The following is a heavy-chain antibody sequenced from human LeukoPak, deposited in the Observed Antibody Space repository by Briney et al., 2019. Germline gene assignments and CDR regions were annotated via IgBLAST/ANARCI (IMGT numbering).Heavy chain of an antibody. CDR3: AKTPDYCGGDCSYYYFDY. J-gene: IGHJ4*02. Sequence: PGGSLRLSYAASGFTFSSYAMSWVRQAPGKGLEWVSAISGSGGSTYYADSVKGRFTISRDNSKNTLYRQMNSLRAEDTAVYYCAKTPDYCGGDCSYYYFDYWGQGTLVTVSS. V-gene: IGHV3-23*01. CDR2: ISGSGGST. D-gene: IGHD2-21*02. CDR1: GFTFSSYA.